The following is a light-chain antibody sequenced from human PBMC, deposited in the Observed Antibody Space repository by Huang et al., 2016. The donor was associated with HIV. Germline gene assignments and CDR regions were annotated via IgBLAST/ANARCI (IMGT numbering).Light chain of an antibody. CDR2: GAS. CDR3: QHYNNWPYT. Sequence: EIVMTQSPATLSVSPGERATLSCRASQRVSSNLAWYQQKPGQAPRLLIYGASTRATGLPARFSGRGSWTEFTLTISSLQSEDFAVYYCQHYNNWPYTFGQGTKLEIK. V-gene: IGKV3-15*01. CDR1: QRVSSN. J-gene: IGKJ2*01.